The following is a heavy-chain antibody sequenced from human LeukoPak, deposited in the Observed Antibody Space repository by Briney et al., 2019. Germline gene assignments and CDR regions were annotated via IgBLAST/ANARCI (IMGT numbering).Heavy chain of an antibody. CDR1: GGSIISGGYD. Sequence: PSQTLSLTCTVAGGSIISGGYDSSWIRQHPWKGLEWIGYIYYTATTYYNPYLKSRVTISVDKSKNQFSLKLSSVTDADTAVYYCARDSGSGDCSGGSCYHYYYYGMDVWGQGTTVSVSS. D-gene: IGHD2-15*01. V-gene: IGHV4-31*03. CDR3: ARDSGSGDCSGGSCYHYYYYGMDV. J-gene: IGHJ6*02. CDR2: IYYTATT.